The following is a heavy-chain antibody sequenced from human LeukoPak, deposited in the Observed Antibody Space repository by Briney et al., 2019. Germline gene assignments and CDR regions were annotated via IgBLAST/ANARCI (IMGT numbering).Heavy chain of an antibody. Sequence: SETLSLTCTVSGGSISSSNYYWGWIRQPPGKGLEWIGSIYYSESTYSNPSLKSRVTISIDTSKSQFSLKLSSVTASDTAVYYCARDGWFDAWGQGTLVTVSS. CDR3: ARDGWFDA. CDR2: IYYSEST. CDR1: GGSISSSNYY. V-gene: IGHV4-39*02. J-gene: IGHJ5*02.